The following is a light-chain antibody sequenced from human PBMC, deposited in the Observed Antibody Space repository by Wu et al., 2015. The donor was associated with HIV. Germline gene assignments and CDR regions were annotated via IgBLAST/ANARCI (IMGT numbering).Light chain of an antibody. J-gene: IGKJ4*01. CDR3: QQYGSSPPLT. Sequence: EIVLTQSPGTLSLSPGERATLSCRASQSVSSNYLAWYQQKPGQAPRLLIYTASIRATGIPDRFTGSGSGTDFTLTISRLDPEDFAVYYCQQYGSSPPLTFGGGTKVEIK. V-gene: IGKV3-20*01. CDR2: TAS. CDR1: QSVSSNY.